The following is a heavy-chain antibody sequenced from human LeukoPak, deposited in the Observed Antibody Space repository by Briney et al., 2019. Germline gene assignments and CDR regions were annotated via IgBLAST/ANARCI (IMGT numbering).Heavy chain of an antibody. CDR3: ARAATIFGVVIIRRGYYFDY. J-gene: IGHJ4*02. CDR1: GGSFSGYY. Sequence: PSETLSLTCAVYGGSFSGYYWSWIRQPPGKGLEWIGEINHSGSTNYNPPLKSRVTISVDTSKNQFSLKLSSVTAADTAVYYCARAATIFGVVIIRRGYYFDYWGQGTLVTVSS. D-gene: IGHD3-3*01. CDR2: INHSGST. V-gene: IGHV4-34*01.